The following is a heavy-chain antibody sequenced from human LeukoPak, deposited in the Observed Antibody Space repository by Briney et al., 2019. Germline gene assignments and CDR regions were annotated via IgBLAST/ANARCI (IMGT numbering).Heavy chain of an antibody. V-gene: IGHV4-59*01. CDR3: ARLSRDGYKLPY. D-gene: IGHD5-24*01. CDR1: GGSIIDYY. Sequence: SSETLSLTCTVSGGSIIDYYWSWIRQPPGKGLEWVGYISDIGSTNYNPSLKSRVTISVDKSKNQFSLKLTSVTAADTAVYYCARLSRDGYKLPYWGQGTLVTVSS. CDR2: ISDIGST. J-gene: IGHJ4*02.